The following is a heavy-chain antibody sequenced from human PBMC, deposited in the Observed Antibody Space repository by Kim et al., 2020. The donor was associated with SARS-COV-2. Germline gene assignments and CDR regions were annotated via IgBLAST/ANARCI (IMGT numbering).Heavy chain of an antibody. CDR1: GGSISSYY. Sequence: SETLSLTCTVSGGSISSYYWSWIRQPPGKGLEWIGYIYYSGSTNYNPSLKSRVTISVDTSKNQFSLKLSSVTAADTAVYYCARGLAQGYCTNGVCPNWFDPWGQGTLVTVSS. J-gene: IGHJ5*02. V-gene: IGHV4-59*01. CDR3: ARGLAQGYCTNGVCPNWFDP. D-gene: IGHD2-8*01. CDR2: IYYSGST.